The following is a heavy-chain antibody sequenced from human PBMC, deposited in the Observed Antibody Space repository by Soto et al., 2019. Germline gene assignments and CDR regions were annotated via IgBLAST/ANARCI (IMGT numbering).Heavy chain of an antibody. CDR3: ARRRIWFGDSSPNYDYFGMDV. Sequence: QVQLVQSGAEVKKPGSSVKVSCKASGGTFSSNIISWVRQAPGQGLAWMGRIIPLLDRANYAQKFQGRVAITADKFTTTAYMELSNLTSEDTAVYYCARRRIWFGDSSPNYDYFGMDVWGQGTTVTVSS. D-gene: IGHD3-10*01. CDR2: IIPLLDRA. CDR1: GGTFSSNI. V-gene: IGHV1-69*02. J-gene: IGHJ6*02.